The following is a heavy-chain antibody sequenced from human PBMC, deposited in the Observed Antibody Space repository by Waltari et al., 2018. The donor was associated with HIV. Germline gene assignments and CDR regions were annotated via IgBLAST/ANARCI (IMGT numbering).Heavy chain of an antibody. CDR1: GFTFSNYW. CDR2: MKDDGREE. V-gene: IGHV3-7*01. Sequence: EVQLVESGGGLVQPGGSLRLSCAASGFTFSNYWLNWVRQTPTRGLEGVTKMKDDGREEYYGDSVKGRFTISRDNAKNSLYLQMNSLRVEDTAVYYCARLVYTGSYIDSFDIWGQGTKATVSS. J-gene: IGHJ3*02. CDR3: ARLVYTGSYIDSFDI. D-gene: IGHD1-26*01.